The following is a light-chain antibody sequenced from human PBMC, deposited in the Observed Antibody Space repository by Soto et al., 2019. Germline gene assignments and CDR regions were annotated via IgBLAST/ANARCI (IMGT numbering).Light chain of an antibody. Sequence: QSVLTQPPSASGTPGQRVTISCSGTSSNIGSNTVSWYQQFPGTAPKLLMYSNNQRPSGVPDRVSGSKSGTSASLAISGLQSEDEADYYCAAWDDSLKGRVFGGGTQLTVL. CDR2: SNN. CDR1: SSNIGSNT. CDR3: AAWDDSLKGRV. V-gene: IGLV1-44*01. J-gene: IGLJ3*02.